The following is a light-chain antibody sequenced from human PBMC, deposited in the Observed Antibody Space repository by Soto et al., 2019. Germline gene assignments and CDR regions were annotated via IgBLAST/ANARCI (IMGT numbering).Light chain of an antibody. J-gene: IGLJ1*01. Sequence: QSALTQPASVSGSPGQSITISCTGTSSGVGAYDYVSWYQQHPDKAPKLMIYEVSNRPSGVSNRFSGSKSVNTATPTISGLQADDEADYYCSSYTSSSTRGFGTGTKVTVL. V-gene: IGLV2-14*03. CDR2: EVS. CDR1: SSGVGAYDY. CDR3: SSYTSSSTRG.